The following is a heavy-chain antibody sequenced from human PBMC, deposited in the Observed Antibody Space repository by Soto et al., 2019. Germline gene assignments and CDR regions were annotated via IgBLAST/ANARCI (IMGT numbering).Heavy chain of an antibody. D-gene: IGHD3-10*01. V-gene: IGHV1-2*04. CDR1: GYTFTGYY. Sequence: QVQLVQSGAEVKKPGASVKVSCKASGYTFTGYYMHWVRQAPGQGLEWMGWITPNSGGTNYAQKFQGWVTMTRDTSISTAYMELSRLRSDVTAVYYCARGRRGSGSSYLWFDPWGQGTLVTVSS. CDR2: ITPNSGGT. J-gene: IGHJ5*02. CDR3: ARGRRGSGSSYLWFDP.